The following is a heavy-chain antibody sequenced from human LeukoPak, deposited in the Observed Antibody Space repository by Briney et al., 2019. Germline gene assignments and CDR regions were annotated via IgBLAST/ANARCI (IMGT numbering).Heavy chain of an antibody. CDR2: IWYDGSNK. D-gene: IGHD3-22*01. J-gene: IGHJ4*02. Sequence: PGRSLRVSCAASGFTFSSYGRPWVRQAPGKGLEWVAVIWYDGSNKYYADSVKGRFTISRDNSKNTLYVQMNSLRAEDTAVYYCARGHDYYDSSDYYYFNYWGQGTLVTVSS. V-gene: IGHV3-33*01. CDR1: GFTFSSYG. CDR3: ARGHDYYDSSDYYYFNY.